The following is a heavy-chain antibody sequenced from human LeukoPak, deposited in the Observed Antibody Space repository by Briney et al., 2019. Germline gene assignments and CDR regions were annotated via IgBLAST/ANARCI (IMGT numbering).Heavy chain of an antibody. D-gene: IGHD5-24*01. J-gene: IGHJ4*02. CDR3: ARLMGPWYGYNGNDFDY. V-gene: IGHV5-51*01. CDR2: IYPGDSDT. Sequence: ESPKISCKGSGYSFTSYWIGWVRQMPGKGLEWMGIIYPGDSDTRYSPSFQGQVTISADKSISTAYLQWSSLKASDTAMYYCARLMGPWYGYNGNDFDYWGQGTLFTAYS. CDR1: GYSFTSYW.